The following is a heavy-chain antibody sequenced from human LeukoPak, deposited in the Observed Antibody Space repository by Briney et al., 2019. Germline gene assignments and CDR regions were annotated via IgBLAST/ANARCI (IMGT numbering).Heavy chain of an antibody. CDR1: GGSFSGYY. CDR2: INHSGST. V-gene: IGHV4-34*01. Sequence: SETLSLTCAVYGGSFSGYYWSWIRQPPGKGLEWIGEINHSGSTNYNPSLKSRVTISVDTSKNQFSLKLSSVTAADTAVYYCARASTVTYAFDIWGQGTMVTVSS. CDR3: ARASTVTYAFDI. D-gene: IGHD4-17*01. J-gene: IGHJ3*02.